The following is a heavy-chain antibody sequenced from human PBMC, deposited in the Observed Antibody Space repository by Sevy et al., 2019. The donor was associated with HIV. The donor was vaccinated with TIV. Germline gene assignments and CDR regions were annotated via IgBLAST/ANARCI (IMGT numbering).Heavy chain of an antibody. CDR3: ARDLLGYYDSSGYPDY. Sequence: GGSLRLSCAAPGFTFSSYAMHWVRQAPGKGLEWVAVISYDGSSKYYAGSVKGRFTISRDNSKNTLYLQMNSLRAEDTAVYYCARDLLGYYDSSGYPDYWGQGTLVTVSS. J-gene: IGHJ4*02. D-gene: IGHD3-22*01. CDR1: GFTFSSYA. CDR2: ISYDGSSK. V-gene: IGHV3-30-3*01.